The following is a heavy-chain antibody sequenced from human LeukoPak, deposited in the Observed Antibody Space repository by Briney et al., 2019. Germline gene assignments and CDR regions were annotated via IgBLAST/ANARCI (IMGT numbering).Heavy chain of an antibody. J-gene: IGHJ4*02. V-gene: IGHV1-69*05. CDR1: GGTFSSYA. D-gene: IGHD2-2*01. CDR2: IIPIFGTA. Sequence: SVKVSCKASGGTFSSYAISWVRQAPGQGLEWMGGIIPIFGTANYAQKFQGRVTITTDESTSTAYMELSSLRSEDTAVYYCASSGYCSSTSCLDYWRQGTLVTVSS. CDR3: ASSGYCSSTSCLDY.